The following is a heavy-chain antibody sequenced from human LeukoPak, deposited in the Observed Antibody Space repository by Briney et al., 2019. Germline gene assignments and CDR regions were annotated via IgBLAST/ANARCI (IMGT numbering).Heavy chain of an antibody. CDR1: GGSFSGYY. V-gene: IGHV4-34*01. D-gene: IGHD1-26*01. J-gene: IGHJ3*02. Sequence: SETLSLTCAVYGGSFSGYYWSWIRQPPGKGLEWIGEINHSGSTNYNPSLKSRVTISVDTSKNQFSLKLSSVTAADTAVYYCARDNSVGAMTFDIWGQGTMVTVSS. CDR2: INHSGST. CDR3: ARDNSVGAMTFDI.